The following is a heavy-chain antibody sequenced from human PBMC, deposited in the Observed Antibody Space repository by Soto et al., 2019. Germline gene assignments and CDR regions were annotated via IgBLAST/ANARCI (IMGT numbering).Heavy chain of an antibody. V-gene: IGHV4-59*08. D-gene: IGHD2-8*01. CDR2: IYYRGST. CDR3: ASALYRGAFDF. CDR1: GGYISSYY. J-gene: IGHJ3*01. Sequence: SETLSLTCTVSGGYISSYYWSWIRQPPGKGLEWIGYIYYRGSTNYNPSLKSRVTISVDTSKNQFSLKLSSVTAADTAVYYCASALYRGAFDFWGQGTMVTVSS.